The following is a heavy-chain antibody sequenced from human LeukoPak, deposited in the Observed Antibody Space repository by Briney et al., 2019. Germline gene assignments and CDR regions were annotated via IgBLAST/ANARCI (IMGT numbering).Heavy chain of an antibody. V-gene: IGHV3-53*01. Sequence: PGGSLRLTCAASGFSVTTNYMSWVRQAPGKGLEWVALIYTSGSTFYADSVMGRFTVSRDNAKKSLYLEMNNLRAEDTAVYYCATDGAGFDTWGQGVLVTVSS. J-gene: IGHJ5*02. CDR3: ATDGAGFDT. CDR1: GFSVTTNY. CDR2: IYTSGST.